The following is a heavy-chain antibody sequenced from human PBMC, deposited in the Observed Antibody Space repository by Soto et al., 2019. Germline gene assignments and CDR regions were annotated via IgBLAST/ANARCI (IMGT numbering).Heavy chain of an antibody. J-gene: IGHJ5*02. Sequence: QLQLQEFGSGLVKPSQTLSLTCAASGGSISSGGYSWSWIRQPPGKGLEWIGYMYHSGNTYYNPSLKSRVTMSVDRPKNQFSLKLSSVTAADTAVYYCARTKYYGSGSYSWFDPWGQGTLVTVSS. CDR3: ARTKYYGSGSYSWFDP. D-gene: IGHD3-10*01. CDR2: MYHSGNT. V-gene: IGHV4-30-2*01. CDR1: GGSISSGGYS.